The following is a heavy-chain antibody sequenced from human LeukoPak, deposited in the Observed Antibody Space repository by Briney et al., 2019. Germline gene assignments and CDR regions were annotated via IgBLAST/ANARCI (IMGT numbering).Heavy chain of an antibody. CDR2: ISGSGGNT. Sequence: GGSLRLSWAASGFTFSSYAMSWVRQAPGKGLELVSAISGSGGNTYYADSVKGRFTISRDNSKNTLYLQMNSLRAEDTAVYYCAKSSGGSGSYLSADYWGQGTLVTVSS. V-gene: IGHV3-23*01. CDR3: AKSSGGSGSYLSADY. CDR1: GFTFSSYA. D-gene: IGHD3-10*01. J-gene: IGHJ4*02.